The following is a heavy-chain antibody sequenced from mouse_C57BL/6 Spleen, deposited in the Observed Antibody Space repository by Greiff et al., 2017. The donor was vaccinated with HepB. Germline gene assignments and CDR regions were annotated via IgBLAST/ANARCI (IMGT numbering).Heavy chain of an antibody. V-gene: IGHV1-42*01. CDR1: GYSFTGYY. CDR2: LNPSTGGT. Sequence: VQLQQSGPELVKPGASVKISCKASGYSFTGYYMNWVKQSPEKSLEWIGELNPSTGGTTYTQKFKAKATLTVAKSSSTAYMQLKSLTSEDSAVYDCARRVYDGTFAYWGQGTLVTVSA. CDR3: ARRVYDGTFAY. J-gene: IGHJ3*01. D-gene: IGHD2-3*01.